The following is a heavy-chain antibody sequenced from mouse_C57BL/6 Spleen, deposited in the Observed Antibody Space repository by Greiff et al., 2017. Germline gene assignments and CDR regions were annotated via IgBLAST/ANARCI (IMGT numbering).Heavy chain of an antibody. V-gene: IGHV5-9*01. Sequence: EVMLVESGGGLVQPGGSLSLSCAASGFTFSSYTMSWVRQTPEKRLEWVATISGGGGNTYYPDSVKGRFTISRDNAKNTLYLQMSSLRSEDTALYYCARRSLRSAMDYWGQGTSVTVSS. D-gene: IGHD1-2*01. CDR1: GFTFSSYT. J-gene: IGHJ4*01. CDR2: ISGGGGNT. CDR3: ARRSLRSAMDY.